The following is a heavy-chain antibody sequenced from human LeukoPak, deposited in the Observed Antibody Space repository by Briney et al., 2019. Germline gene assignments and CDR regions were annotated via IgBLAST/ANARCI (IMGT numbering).Heavy chain of an antibody. CDR3: ARVLGYDILTGSLRPYYYYGMDV. J-gene: IGHJ6*02. CDR1: GFTFSSYW. V-gene: IGHV3-74*01. Sequence: PGGSLRLSCAASGFTFSSYWMHWVRQAPGKGLVWVSRINSDGSSTSYADSVKGRFTISRDNAKNTLYLQMNSLRAEDTAVYYRARVLGYDILTGSLRPYYYYGMDVWGQGTTVTVSS. D-gene: IGHD3-9*01. CDR2: INSDGSST.